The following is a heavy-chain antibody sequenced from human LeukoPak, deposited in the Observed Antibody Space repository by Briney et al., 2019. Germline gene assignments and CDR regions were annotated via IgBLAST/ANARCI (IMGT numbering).Heavy chain of an antibody. CDR2: ISGSGHSI. CDR1: GFTFTNSD. Sequence: GGSLTLSCVGSGFTFTNSDMNWVRQPPGRGLEWVSVISGSGHSINYADSVKGRFTISRDNAKNSLYLQMNSLRAEDTAVYYCARDMCSSTSCPRGRFDYWGQGTLVTVSS. D-gene: IGHD2-2*01. V-gene: IGHV3-21*01. CDR3: ARDMCSSTSCPRGRFDY. J-gene: IGHJ4*02.